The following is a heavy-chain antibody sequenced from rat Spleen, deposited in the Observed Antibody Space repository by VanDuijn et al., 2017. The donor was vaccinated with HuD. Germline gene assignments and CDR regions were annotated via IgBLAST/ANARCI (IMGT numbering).Heavy chain of an antibody. Sequence: QVQLKESRPGLVQPSQTLSLICTVSGFSLISNSVHWVRQPPGKGLEWMGVIWANGKTNSNSALKSRLSINRDTSQNQVFLKMNDLQTEDTAMYFCARDYGSNLGVDHWGQGVMVTVSS. J-gene: IGHJ2*01. V-gene: IGHV2S61*01. D-gene: IGHD1-9*01. CDR2: IWANGKT. CDR1: GFSLISNS. CDR3: ARDYGSNLGVDH.